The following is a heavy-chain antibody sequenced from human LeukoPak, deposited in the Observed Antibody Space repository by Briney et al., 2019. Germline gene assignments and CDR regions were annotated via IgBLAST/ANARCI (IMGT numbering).Heavy chain of an antibody. D-gene: IGHD2-8*01. CDR2: IYSGGST. CDR3: ARNGGGLGL. V-gene: IGHV3-66*01. J-gene: IGHJ4*02. Sequence: GGSLRLSFAASGFRISNYEMTWVRPAPGKGLEWVSIIYSGGSTSYADSVRGRFTISRDNSKNTLYLQMNSLRAEDTAVYYCARNGGGLGLWGQGTLVTVSS. CDR1: GFRISNYE.